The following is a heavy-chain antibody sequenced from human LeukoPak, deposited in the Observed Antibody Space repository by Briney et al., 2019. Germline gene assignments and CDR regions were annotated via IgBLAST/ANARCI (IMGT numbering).Heavy chain of an antibody. D-gene: IGHD2-8*01. V-gene: IGHV3-74*01. Sequence: GGSLRLSCAVSGFTFSSYWMHWVRQAPGKGLVWVSRIDRDGSRINYADSVKGRFTISRDNGKNTLFLQMNSLRAEDAAVYYLSTPLMNGGYWGQGTLVTVSS. CDR3: STPLMNGGY. CDR1: GFTFSSYW. CDR2: IDRDGSRI. J-gene: IGHJ4*02.